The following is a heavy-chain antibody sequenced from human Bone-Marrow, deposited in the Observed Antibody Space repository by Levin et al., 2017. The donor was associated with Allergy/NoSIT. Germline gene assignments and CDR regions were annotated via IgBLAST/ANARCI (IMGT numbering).Heavy chain of an antibody. CDR2: ISSSGTTI. V-gene: IGHV3-11*01. J-gene: IGHJ3*02. CDR3: ARGSYYYGSSGYYPFDDAFDI. D-gene: IGHD3-22*01. CDR1: GFTFSDYY. Sequence: LSLTCAASGFTFSDYYMSWIRQAPGKGLEWVSYISSSGTTIYYADSVKGRFTISRDNAKNSLSLQMNSLRVEDTAMYYCARGSYYYGSSGYYPFDDAFDIWGQGTMVTVSS.